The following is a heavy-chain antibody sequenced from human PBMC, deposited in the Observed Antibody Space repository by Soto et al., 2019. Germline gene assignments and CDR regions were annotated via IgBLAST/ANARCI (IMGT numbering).Heavy chain of an antibody. D-gene: IGHD3-9*01. CDR3: ARNDILTGYYNYFDY. V-gene: IGHV1-46*03. J-gene: IGHJ4*02. Sequence: ASVKVSCKASGYTFTSYDMHWVRQAPGQGLEWMGIINPSGGSTSYAQKFQGRVTMTRDTSTSTVYMELSSLRSEDTAVYYCARNDILTGYYNYFDYWGQGTLVTVSS. CDR1: GYTFTSYD. CDR2: INPSGGST.